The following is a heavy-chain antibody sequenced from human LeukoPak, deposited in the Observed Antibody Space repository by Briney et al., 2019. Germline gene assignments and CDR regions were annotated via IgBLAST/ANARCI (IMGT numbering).Heavy chain of an antibody. CDR2: ISYDGSNK. Sequence: PGGSLRLSCAASGFTFSSYAMHWVRQAPGKGLEWVAVISYDGSNKYYADSVKGRFTISRDNSKNTLYLQMNSLRAEDTAVYYCARDLLPPTYYDIWSGYYRSPGYYYYGMDVWGQGTTVTVSS. D-gene: IGHD3-3*01. CDR1: GFTFSSYA. J-gene: IGHJ6*02. CDR3: ARDLLPPTYYDIWSGYYRSPGYYYYGMDV. V-gene: IGHV3-30-3*01.